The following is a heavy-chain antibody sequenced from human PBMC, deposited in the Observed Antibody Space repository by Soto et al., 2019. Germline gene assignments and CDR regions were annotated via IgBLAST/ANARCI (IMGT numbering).Heavy chain of an antibody. CDR1: GFTFSTSS. CDR2: ISSSSTTI. Sequence: GTVRLSCAASGFTFSTSSMNWVRQTPGKGLEWVSYISSSSTTIYYADSVKGRCIITTDNAKISLYLQMNSLRTEDTAVYYCATDTSYWGQGTLVTVSP. J-gene: IGHJ4*02. V-gene: IGHV3-48*01. CDR3: ATDTSY. D-gene: IGHD2-2*01.